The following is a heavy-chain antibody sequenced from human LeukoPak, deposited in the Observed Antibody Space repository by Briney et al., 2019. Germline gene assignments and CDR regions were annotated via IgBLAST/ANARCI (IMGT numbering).Heavy chain of an antibody. CDR3: AKSLYYGSPDYYYYGMDV. D-gene: IGHD3-10*01. CDR1: GFTFSSYA. J-gene: IGHJ6*02. Sequence: GRSLRLSCAASGFTFSSYAMHWVRQAPGKGLEWVSAISGSGGSTYYADSVKGRFTISRDNSKNTLYLQMNSLRAEDTAVYYCAKSLYYGSPDYYYYGMDVWGQGTTVTVSS. V-gene: IGHV3-23*01. CDR2: ISGSGGST.